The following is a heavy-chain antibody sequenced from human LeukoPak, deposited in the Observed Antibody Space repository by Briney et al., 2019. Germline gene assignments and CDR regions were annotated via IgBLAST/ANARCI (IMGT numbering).Heavy chain of an antibody. CDR3: ARDDYDFWSGYYDY. Sequence: GGSLRLSCAASGFTFSNYYMSWIRRAPGKGLEWVSYISSSGSTIYYADSVKGRFTISRDNAKNSLYLQMNSLRAEDTAVYYCARDDYDFWSGYYDYWGQGTLVTVSS. CDR1: GFTFSNYY. D-gene: IGHD3-3*01. J-gene: IGHJ4*01. V-gene: IGHV3-11*01. CDR2: ISSSGSTI.